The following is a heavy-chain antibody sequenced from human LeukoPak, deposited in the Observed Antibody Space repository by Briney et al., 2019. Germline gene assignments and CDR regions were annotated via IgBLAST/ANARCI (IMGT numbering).Heavy chain of an antibody. CDR1: GFDFSTQW. V-gene: IGHV3-7*01. CDR2: VNQGATQK. D-gene: IGHD4-17*01. CDR3: ARAISYGDYADAFDI. Sequence: SGGSLRLSCAASGFDFSTQWMSWVRQAPGKGLEWVAIVNQGATQKYYVDSVKGRFTISRDNAKNSLYLQMNSLRAEDTAVYYCARAISYGDYADAFDIWGQGTMVTVSS. J-gene: IGHJ3*02.